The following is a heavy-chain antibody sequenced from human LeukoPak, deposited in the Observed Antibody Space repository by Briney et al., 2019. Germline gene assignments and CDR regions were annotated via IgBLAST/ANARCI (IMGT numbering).Heavy chain of an antibody. CDR2: ISYDGSNK. CDR1: GFTFSSYG. V-gene: IGHV3-30*18. J-gene: IGHJ4*02. CDR3: AKGLDTFDH. D-gene: IGHD5-18*01. Sequence: GGSLRLSCAASGFTFSSYGMHWVRQAPGKGLEWVAVISYDGSNKYYADSVKGRFTISRDNSRNTLYLQMNSLRAEDTAIYYCAKGLDTFDHWGQGTLVSVSS.